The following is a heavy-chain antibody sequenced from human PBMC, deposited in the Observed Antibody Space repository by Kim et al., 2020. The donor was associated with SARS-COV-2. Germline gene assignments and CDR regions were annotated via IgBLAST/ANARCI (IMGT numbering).Heavy chain of an antibody. Sequence: SETLSLTCTVSGGSISSGSYYWSWIRQPAGKGLEWIGRIYTSGSTNYNPSLKSRVTISVDTSKNQFSLKLSSVTAADTAVYYCARGALYSYGSWYYYYGMDVWGQGTTVTVSS. CDR3: ARGALYSYGSWYYYYGMDV. CDR2: IYTSGST. V-gene: IGHV4-61*02. D-gene: IGHD5-18*01. CDR1: GGSISSGSYY. J-gene: IGHJ6*02.